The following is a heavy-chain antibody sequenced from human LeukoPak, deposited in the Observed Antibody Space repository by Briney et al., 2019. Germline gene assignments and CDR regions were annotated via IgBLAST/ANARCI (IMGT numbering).Heavy chain of an antibody. CDR3: VKEGNGAFDI. D-gene: IGHD2-8*01. CDR2: IYSGGST. Sequence: GGSLRLSCAASGFTVSSNYMSWVRQAPGKGLEWVSVIYSGGSTYYEDSVKGRFIISRDKSKNTLYLQMNSLRAEDTAVYYCVKEGNGAFDIWGQGTMVTVSS. V-gene: IGHV3-66*01. CDR1: GFTVSSNY. J-gene: IGHJ3*02.